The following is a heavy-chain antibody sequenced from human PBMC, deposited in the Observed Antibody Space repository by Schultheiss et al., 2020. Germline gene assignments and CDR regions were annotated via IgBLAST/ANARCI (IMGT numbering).Heavy chain of an antibody. CDR3: ARDSRVAVAGTTLFDY. Sequence: GESLKISCAASGFTVSSNYINWVRQAPGKGLEWVSYISSSSSTIYYADSVKGRFTISRDNAKNSLYLQMNSLRAEDTAVYYCARDSRVAVAGTTLFDYWGQGTLVTVSS. D-gene: IGHD6-19*01. CDR1: GFTVSSNY. J-gene: IGHJ4*02. V-gene: IGHV3-48*01. CDR2: ISSSSSTI.